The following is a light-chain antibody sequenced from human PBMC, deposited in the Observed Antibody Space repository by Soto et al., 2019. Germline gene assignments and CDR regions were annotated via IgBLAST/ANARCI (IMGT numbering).Light chain of an antibody. Sequence: IQMPQSPSTLSASVGDRVTITCRASQSFNTWLAWYQQKPGKAPNLLIYKASSLASGVPSRFSGSGSGTEFTLTISSLQPEDFATYYCLQDYNYPWTFGQGTKVDIK. CDR2: KAS. V-gene: IGKV1-5*03. CDR1: QSFNTW. CDR3: LQDYNYPWT. J-gene: IGKJ1*01.